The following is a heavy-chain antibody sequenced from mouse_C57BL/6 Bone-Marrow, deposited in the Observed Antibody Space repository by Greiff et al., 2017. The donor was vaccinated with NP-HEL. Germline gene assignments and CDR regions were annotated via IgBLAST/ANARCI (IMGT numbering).Heavy chain of an antibody. J-gene: IGHJ2*01. Sequence: SGPELVKPGDSVKMTCKASGYTFTDYNMHWVKQSHGKSLEWIGYINPNNGGTSYNQKFKGKATLTVNKSSSTAYMELRSLTSEDFAVYSCARRKLGDYWGQGTTLTVSS. CDR2: INPNNGGT. CDR1: GYTFTDYN. V-gene: IGHV1-22*01. D-gene: IGHD2-12*01. CDR3: ARRKLGDY.